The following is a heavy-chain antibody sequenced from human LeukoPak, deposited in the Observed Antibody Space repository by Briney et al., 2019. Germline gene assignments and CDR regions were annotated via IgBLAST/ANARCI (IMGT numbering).Heavy chain of an antibody. V-gene: IGHV3-7*04. Sequence: GGSLRLSCVVSGFTFSESWMSWVRQAPGKGLEWVANIKQDGSKKSYVDSVKGRFTISRDNAKNSLYLQMNSLRAEDTAIYYCTRVGYIDEGIDYWGQGTLVTVSS. CDR1: GFTFSESW. CDR3: TRVGYIDEGIDY. J-gene: IGHJ4*02. D-gene: IGHD5-24*01. CDR2: IKQDGSKK.